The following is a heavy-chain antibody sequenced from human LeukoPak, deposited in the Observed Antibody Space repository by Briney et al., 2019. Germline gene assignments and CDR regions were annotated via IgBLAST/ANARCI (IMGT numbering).Heavy chain of an antibody. CDR3: ARDNRGHYGMDV. V-gene: IGHV3-21*01. D-gene: IGHD2/OR15-2a*01. J-gene: IGHJ6*02. CDR1: GFTFSSYS. Sequence: GGSLRLSCAASGFTFSSYSMNWVRQAPGKGLEWVSSSSSSSSYIYYADSVKGRFTISRDNAKNSLYLQMNSLRAEDTAVYYCARDNRGHYGMDVWGQGTTVTVSS. CDR2: SSSSSSYI.